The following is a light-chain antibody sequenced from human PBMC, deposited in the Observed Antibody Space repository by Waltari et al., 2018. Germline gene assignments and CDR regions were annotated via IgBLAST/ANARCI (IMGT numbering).Light chain of an antibody. CDR2: DVS. Sequence: QSALTQPASVSGSPGQSITISCTGTSSDVGDYNYVSWYQQHPGKAPKLMIYDVSNRPPGVSTRFSGSKSGSTASRTFSGLQAEDESDYYCSSYTSSSTYVFGTGTKVTVL. J-gene: IGLJ1*01. V-gene: IGLV2-14*01. CDR1: SSDVGDYNY. CDR3: SSYTSSSTYV.